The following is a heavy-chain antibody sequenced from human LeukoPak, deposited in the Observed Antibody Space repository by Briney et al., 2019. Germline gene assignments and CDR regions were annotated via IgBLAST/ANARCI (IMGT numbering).Heavy chain of an antibody. J-gene: IGHJ6*03. V-gene: IGHV3-49*03. CDR1: GFTFGDYA. Sequence: GGSLRLSCTASGFTFGDYAMSWFRQAPGKGLEWVGFIRSKAYGGTTEYAASVKGRFTISRDDSKSIAYLQMNSLKTEDTAVYYCTRDRGRGDDHYMDVWGKGTTVTVSS. CDR2: IRSKAYGGTT. CDR3: TRDRGRGDDHYMDV. D-gene: IGHD3-10*01.